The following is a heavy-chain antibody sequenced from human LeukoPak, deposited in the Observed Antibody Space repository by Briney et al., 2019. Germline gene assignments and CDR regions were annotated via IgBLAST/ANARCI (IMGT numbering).Heavy chain of an antibody. J-gene: IGHJ2*01. CDR3: ARIYGARSYGLWYFEL. V-gene: IGHV4-39*01. CDR1: GGSISSSSYY. CDR2: IYYSGST. D-gene: IGHD3-10*01. Sequence: SETLSLTCTVSGGSISSSSYYSGWIRQPPGKGLERIGSIYYSGSTYYNPSLKSRVTTSVDTSKNQFSLKLSSVTAADTAANYCARIYGARSYGLWYFELWGRGTLVTVSS.